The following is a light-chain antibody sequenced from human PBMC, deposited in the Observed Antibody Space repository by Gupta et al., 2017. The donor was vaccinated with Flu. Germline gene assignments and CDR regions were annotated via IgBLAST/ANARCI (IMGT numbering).Light chain of an antibody. CDR2: GNN. J-gene: IGLJ2*01. CDR3: QSYDSSLSGL. CDR1: SSTIGAGYD. V-gene: IGLV1-40*01. Sequence: SVLTHPPPVSRPPRQTVTISCTGSSSTIGAGYDVHWYPQLPGTAPKLLIYGNNNRPSGVPDRFSGSKSGTSASLAITGLQAEDEADYYCQSYDSSLSGLFGGGTKLTVL.